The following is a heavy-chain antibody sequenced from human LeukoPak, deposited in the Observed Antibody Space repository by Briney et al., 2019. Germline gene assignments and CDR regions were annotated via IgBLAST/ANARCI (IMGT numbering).Heavy chain of an antibody. CDR2: IYSGGST. Sequence: GGSLRLSCAASGFTVSSNYMSWVRQAPGKGLEWVSVIYSGGSTYYADSVKGRFTISRDNSKNTLYLQMNSLRAEDTAVYYCARDYPYDSSGYYSNYWGQGTLVTVSS. D-gene: IGHD3-22*01. CDR3: ARDYPYDSSGYYSNY. V-gene: IGHV3-53*01. CDR1: GFTVSSNY. J-gene: IGHJ4*02.